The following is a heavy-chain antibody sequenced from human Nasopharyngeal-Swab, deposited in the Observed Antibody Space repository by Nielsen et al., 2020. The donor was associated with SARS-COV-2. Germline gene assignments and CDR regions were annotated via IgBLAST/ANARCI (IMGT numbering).Heavy chain of an antibody. CDR3: ARDSGVAGTKYYYYGMDV. CDR2: IYYSGST. V-gene: IGHV4-30-4*01. Sequence: WIRQPTGRGMGWIGYIYYSGSTYYNPSLKSRVTISVDTSKNQFSLKLSSVTAADTAAYYCARDSGVAGTKYYYYGMDVWGQGTTVTVSS. D-gene: IGHD6-19*01. J-gene: IGHJ6*02.